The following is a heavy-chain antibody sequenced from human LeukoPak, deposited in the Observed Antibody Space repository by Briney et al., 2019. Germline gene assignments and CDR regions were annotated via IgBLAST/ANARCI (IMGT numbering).Heavy chain of an antibody. CDR2: IYPGDSDT. J-gene: IGHJ4*02. CDR1: GYTFTSYG. V-gene: IGHV5-51*01. CDR3: ARAIVVVPAAPRSFDY. Sequence: GASVKVSCKASGYTFTSYGISWVRQAPGQGLEWMGIIYPGDSDTRYSPSFQGQVTISADKSISTAYLQWSSLKASDTAMYYCARAIVVVPAAPRSFDYWGQGTLVTVSS. D-gene: IGHD2-2*01.